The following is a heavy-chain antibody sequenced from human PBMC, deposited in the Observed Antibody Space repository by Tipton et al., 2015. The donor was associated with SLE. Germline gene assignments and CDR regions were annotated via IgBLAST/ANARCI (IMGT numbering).Heavy chain of an antibody. CDR2: IYYNGNT. J-gene: IGHJ4*02. CDR1: GGSISTGDYY. V-gene: IGHV4-39*01. Sequence: LRLSCTVSGGSISTGDYYWSWIRQPPGKGLEWIGSIYYNGNTHYNPSLRSRVTISVDTSKNQFSLKLTSVTAADTAVFYCARHSSGWGFYFDYWGQGALVTVSS. CDR3: ARHSSGWGFYFDY. D-gene: IGHD6-19*01.